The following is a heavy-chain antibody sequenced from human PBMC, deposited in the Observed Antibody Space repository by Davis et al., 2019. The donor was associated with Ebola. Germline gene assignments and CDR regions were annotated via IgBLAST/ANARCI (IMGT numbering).Heavy chain of an antibody. J-gene: IGHJ6*02. CDR2: ISSNGGST. Sequence: GESLKISCAASGFTFSSYAMHWVRQAPGKGLEYVSAISSNGGSTYYANSVKGRFTISRDNSKNTLYLQMGSLRAEDMAVYYCARGYCSGGSCYSGSYYYYYGMDVWGQGTTVTVSS. CDR3: ARGYCSGGSCYSGSYYYYYGMDV. CDR1: GFTFSSYA. D-gene: IGHD2-15*01. V-gene: IGHV3-64*01.